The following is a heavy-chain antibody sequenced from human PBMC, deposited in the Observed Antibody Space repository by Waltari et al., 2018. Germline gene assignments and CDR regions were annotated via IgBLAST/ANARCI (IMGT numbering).Heavy chain of an antibody. CDR3: ARGLSQYGATTGFDY. Sequence: GDSINNNHWWSWVRQAPGKGLEWIGQIYGSGSTIYNPSVKSRVTISADNSKNQFSLTLKSVTAADTALYFCARGLSQYGATTGFDYWGQGTRVSVSS. D-gene: IGHD3-9*01. CDR2: IYGSGST. V-gene: IGHV4-4*01. J-gene: IGHJ4*02. CDR1: GDSINNNHW.